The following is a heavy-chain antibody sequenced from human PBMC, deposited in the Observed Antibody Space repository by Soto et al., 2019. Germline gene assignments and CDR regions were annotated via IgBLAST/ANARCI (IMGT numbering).Heavy chain of an antibody. CDR1: GFTFSTYW. J-gene: IGHJ6*02. CDR3: ARVYSSSSGRAMDV. V-gene: IGHV3-7*04. Sequence: LRLSCAASGFTFSTYWMTWVRQAPGKGLEWVANIKQDGSEKDYVDSVKGRFTISRDNAQNSLSLQMNSLRAEDTALYYCARVYSSSSGRAMDVWGQGSTVTVSS. D-gene: IGHD6-6*01. CDR2: IKQDGSEK.